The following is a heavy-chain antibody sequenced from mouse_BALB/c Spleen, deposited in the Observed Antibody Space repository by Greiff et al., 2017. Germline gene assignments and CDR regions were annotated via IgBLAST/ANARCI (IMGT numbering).Heavy chain of an antibody. CDR3: ARLGGDYLRNYFDY. D-gene: IGHD5-5*01. Sequence: EVQLQQSGPELVKPGASVKMSCKASGYTFTSYVMHWVRQKPGQGLEWIGYINPYNDGTKYNEKFKGKATLTSDKSSSTAYMWLSSLTSEDSAVYYCARLGGDYLRNYFDYWGQGTTLTVSS. CDR1: GYTFTSYV. CDR2: INPYNDGT. J-gene: IGHJ2*01. V-gene: IGHV1-14*01.